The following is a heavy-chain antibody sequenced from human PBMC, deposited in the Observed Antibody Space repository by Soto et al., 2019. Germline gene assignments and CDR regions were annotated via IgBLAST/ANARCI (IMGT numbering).Heavy chain of an antibody. CDR2: IYTSGST. J-gene: IGHJ3*02. V-gene: IGHV4-4*07. CDR3: ARDRDSSGYSLYAFDI. D-gene: IGHD3-22*01. Sequence: QVQLQESGPGLVKPSETLSLTCTVSGGSISSYYWSWIRQPAGKGLEWIGRIYTSGSTNYNPSLKSRVTMAVATSKNQFSLKLSSVTAADTAVYYCARDRDSSGYSLYAFDIWGQGTMVTVSS. CDR1: GGSISSYY.